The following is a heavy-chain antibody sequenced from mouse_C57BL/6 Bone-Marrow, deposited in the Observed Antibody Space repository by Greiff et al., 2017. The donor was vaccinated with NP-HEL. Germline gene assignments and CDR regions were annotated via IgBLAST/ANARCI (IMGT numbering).Heavy chain of an antibody. CDR3: ARSDSSGGWFAD. V-gene: IGHV1-7*01. J-gene: IGHJ3*01. CDR1: GYTFTSYW. Sequence: VQLQQSGADLANPGASVKLSCKASGYTFTSYWMHWVNQRPGQGLEWIGYINPSGGYTTYNQTFKDKATLTADKSSSTAYMQLSSLTYEDSAVYYCARSDSSGGWFADWGKGTLVTVSA. CDR2: INPSGGYT. D-gene: IGHD1-1*01.